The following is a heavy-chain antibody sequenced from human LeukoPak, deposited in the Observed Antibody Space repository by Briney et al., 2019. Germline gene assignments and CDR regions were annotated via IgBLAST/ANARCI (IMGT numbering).Heavy chain of an antibody. J-gene: IGHJ4*02. V-gene: IGHV3-74*01. CDR2: INNEGSST. CDR3: AKDGNYYYDSSGYSDY. CDR1: GFTFSSYW. Sequence: QPGGSLRLSCAASGFTFSSYWMHWVRQAPGKGLVWVSRINNEGSSTNYADSVKGRFTISRDNSKNTLYLQMNSLRAEDTAVYYCAKDGNYYYDSSGYSDYWGQGTLVTVSS. D-gene: IGHD3-22*01.